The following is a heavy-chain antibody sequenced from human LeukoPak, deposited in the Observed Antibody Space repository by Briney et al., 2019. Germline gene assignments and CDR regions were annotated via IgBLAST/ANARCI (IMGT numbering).Heavy chain of an antibody. J-gene: IGHJ4*02. CDR3: ARGIMTTVPTFDY. CDR2: VCYSAST. Sequence: PSETPSLTCTVSGGSINGYYWSWIRQPPGKGLEWIGYVCYSASTNYNPSLKRRVTISVDTSKKQFSLRLSSVTAAETAVYYCARGIMTTVPTFDYWGQGTLVTVSS. D-gene: IGHD4-17*01. CDR1: GGSINGYY. V-gene: IGHV4-59*01.